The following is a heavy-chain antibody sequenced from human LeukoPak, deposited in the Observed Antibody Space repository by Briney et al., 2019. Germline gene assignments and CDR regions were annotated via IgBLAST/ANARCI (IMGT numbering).Heavy chain of an antibody. D-gene: IGHD6-13*01. V-gene: IGHV3-30-3*01. CDR3: ARGRSSSWDYNWFDP. CDR1: GFTFSSYA. J-gene: IGHJ5*02. CDR2: ISYDGSNK. Sequence: GGSLRLSCAASGFTFSSYAMHWVRQAPGKGLEWVAVISYDGSNKYYADSVKGRFTISRDNSKNTLYLQMNSLRAEDTAVYYCARGRSSSWDYNWFDPWGQGILVTVSS.